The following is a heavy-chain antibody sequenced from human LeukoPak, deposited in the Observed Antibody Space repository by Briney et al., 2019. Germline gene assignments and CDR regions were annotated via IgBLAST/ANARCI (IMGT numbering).Heavy chain of an antibody. V-gene: IGHV3-64D*06. CDR2: ISSNGGST. CDR1: GFTFSSYA. J-gene: IGHJ4*02. Sequence: PGGSLRLSCSASGFTFSSYAMHWVRQAPGKGLEYVSAISSNGGSTYYADSVKGRFTISRDNSKNTLYLQMSSLRAEDTAVYYCVKPADDSYGPTFDHWGQGTLVTVSS. CDR3: VKPADDSYGPTFDH. D-gene: IGHD5-18*01.